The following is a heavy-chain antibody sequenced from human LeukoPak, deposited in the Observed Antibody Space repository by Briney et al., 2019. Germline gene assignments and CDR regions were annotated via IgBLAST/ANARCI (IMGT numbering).Heavy chain of an antibody. CDR3: ARGHFVVVVAEYGMDV. CDR1: GFTFSSYW. V-gene: IGHV3-7*01. D-gene: IGHD2-15*01. CDR2: IKQDGSEK. J-gene: IGHJ6*02. Sequence: GGSLRLSCAASGFTFSSYWMSWVRQAPGKGLEGVANIKQDGSEKYYVDSVKGRFTISRDNAKTSLYLQMNSLRAEDTAVYYCARGHFVVVVAEYGMDVWGQGTTVTVSS.